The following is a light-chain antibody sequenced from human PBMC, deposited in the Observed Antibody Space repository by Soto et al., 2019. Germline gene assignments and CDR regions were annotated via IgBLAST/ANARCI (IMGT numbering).Light chain of an antibody. CDR1: HGVSRN. Sequence: DIQMTQSPSSLSASEGDRVTITCQSSHGVSRNLNWFQQKPGEGPQLLIYDASNLERGVPSRFSGSGSGTDFTLTISSLQPEDVATYYCQQYNSMLSFGGGTEVEIK. V-gene: IGKV1-33*01. CDR3: QQYNSMLS. J-gene: IGKJ4*01. CDR2: DAS.